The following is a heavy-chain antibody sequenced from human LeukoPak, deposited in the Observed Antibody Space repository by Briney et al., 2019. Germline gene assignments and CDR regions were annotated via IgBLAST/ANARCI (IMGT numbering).Heavy chain of an antibody. V-gene: IGHV3-30*18. Sequence: GGSLRLSCAASGFTFSSYGMHWVHQAPGKGLEWVAVISYDGSNKYYADSVKGRFTISRDNSKNTLYLQINSLRAEDTAVYYCAKDRTAYCGGDCYSDAFDIWGQGTMVTVSS. CDR1: GFTFSSYG. CDR2: ISYDGSNK. J-gene: IGHJ3*02. CDR3: AKDRTAYCGGDCYSDAFDI. D-gene: IGHD2-21*02.